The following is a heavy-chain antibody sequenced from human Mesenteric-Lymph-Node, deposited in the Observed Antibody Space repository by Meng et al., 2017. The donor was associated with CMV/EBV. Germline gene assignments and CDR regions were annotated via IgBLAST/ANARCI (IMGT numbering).Heavy chain of an antibody. CDR1: GGSVSSGSYY. D-gene: IGHD1-14*01. V-gene: IGHV4-39*07. Sequence: TVSGGSVSSGSYYWSWIRQPPGKGLEWIGSIYYSGRTYYNSSLKSRVTVSVDTSKNQFSLKLSSVTAADTAVYYCVRGHGRTTGPDYWGQGTVVTVSS. CDR3: VRGHGRTTGPDY. CDR2: IYYSGRT. J-gene: IGHJ4*02.